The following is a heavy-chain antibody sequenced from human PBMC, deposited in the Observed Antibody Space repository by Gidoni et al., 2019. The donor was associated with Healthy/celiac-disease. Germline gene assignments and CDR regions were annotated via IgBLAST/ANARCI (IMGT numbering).Heavy chain of an antibody. D-gene: IGHD4-17*01. J-gene: IGHJ6*02. V-gene: IGHV3-9*01. CDR3: AKMEGDYASSYYYGMDV. CDR1: GFTFDDYA. Sequence: EVQLVESGGGLVQPGRSLRLSCAASGFTFDDYAMHVFRQAPGKGLVWVSGISWNRGSIGYADSGKGRFTISRDNAKNSLYLQMNSLRAEDTALYYCAKMEGDYASSYYYGMDVWGQGTTVTVSS. CDR2: ISWNRGSI.